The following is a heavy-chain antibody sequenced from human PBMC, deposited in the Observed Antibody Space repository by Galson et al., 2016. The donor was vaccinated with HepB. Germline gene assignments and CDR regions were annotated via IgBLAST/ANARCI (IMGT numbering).Heavy chain of an antibody. CDR3: AKDSGSPNWFDP. J-gene: IGHJ5*02. Sequence: SLRLSCAASGFTFDDYAMHWVRQAPGKGLEWVSGISWSSDNIGYADSVKGRFTISRDNGKNSLYLQMNSLRAEDTALYHCAKDSGSPNWFDPWGQGTLVTVSS. CDR2: ISWSSDNI. D-gene: IGHD1-26*01. CDR1: GFTFDDYA. V-gene: IGHV3-9*01.